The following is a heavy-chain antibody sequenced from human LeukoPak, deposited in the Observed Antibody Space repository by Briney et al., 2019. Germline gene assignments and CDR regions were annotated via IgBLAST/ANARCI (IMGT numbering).Heavy chain of an antibody. D-gene: IGHD3-16*01. CDR2: IDHAGSI. J-gene: IGHJ5*02. CDR3: ARHYGP. Sequence: SSETLSLTCAVYNGPLTGYFWSWIRQSPGKGLEWIGEIDHAGSISYNPSLKSRVIVSRETSRKQFSLKLNSVIAADTAVYYCARHYGPWGQGTLVTVSS. CDR1: NGPLTGYF. V-gene: IGHV4-34*01.